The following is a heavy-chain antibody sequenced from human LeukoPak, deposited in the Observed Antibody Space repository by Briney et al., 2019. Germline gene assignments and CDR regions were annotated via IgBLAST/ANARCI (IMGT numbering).Heavy chain of an antibody. J-gene: IGHJ4*02. CDR3: ARDMNPTHYFDY. D-gene: IGHD2-15*01. CDR2: IYHSGYT. Sequence: PSETLSLTCNVSGFSISSGYYWGWIRQAPGKGLEWIGSIYHSGYTHYNPSLKGRVTISVDTSKNDFSLKLSSVAAVDTAIYYCARDMNPTHYFDYWGQGTLVTVSS. CDR1: GFSISSGYY. V-gene: IGHV4-38-2*02.